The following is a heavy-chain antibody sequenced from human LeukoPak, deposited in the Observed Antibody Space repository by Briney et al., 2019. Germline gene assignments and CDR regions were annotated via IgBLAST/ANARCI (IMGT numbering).Heavy chain of an antibody. D-gene: IGHD6-13*01. CDR2: IKQDGSEK. V-gene: IGHV3-7*01. Sequence: GGSLRLSCAASGFTFSSYWMSWVRQAPGKGLERVANIKQDGSEKYYVDSVKGRFTISRDNAKNSLYLQMNSLRAEDTAVYYCARQAPYSSSWGGSYYYYYGMDVWGQGTTVTVSS. CDR3: ARQAPYSSSWGGSYYYYYGMDV. J-gene: IGHJ6*02. CDR1: GFTFSSYW.